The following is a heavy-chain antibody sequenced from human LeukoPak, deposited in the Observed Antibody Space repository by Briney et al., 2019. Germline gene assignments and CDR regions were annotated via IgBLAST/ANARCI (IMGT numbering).Heavy chain of an antibody. Sequence: SETLSLTCTVSGGSISSYYWSWIRQPAGKGLEWIGRIYTSGSTNYNPSLKSRVTISVDTSKNQFSLKLSSVTAADTAVYYCARSMIVVVMGLYFDYWGQGTLVTVSS. V-gene: IGHV4-4*07. CDR1: GGSISSYY. D-gene: IGHD3-22*01. J-gene: IGHJ4*02. CDR2: IYTSGST. CDR3: ARSMIVVVMGLYFDY.